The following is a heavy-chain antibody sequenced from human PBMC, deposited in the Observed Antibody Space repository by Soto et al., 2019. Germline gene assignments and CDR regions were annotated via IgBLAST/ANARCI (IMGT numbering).Heavy chain of an antibody. V-gene: IGHV1-46*01. CDR1: GYTFTSYY. D-gene: IGHD6-6*01. Sequence: QVQLVQSGAEVRKPGASVKVSCEASGYTFTSYYMNWVRQAPGQGLEWMGIVNPSGGTTSYAQKFQGRVTMTSDTSTSTVDMELSSLKSEDTAVYYCARAKYTSSSLDYWGQGTLVTVSS. CDR2: VNPSGGTT. J-gene: IGHJ4*02. CDR3: ARAKYTSSSLDY.